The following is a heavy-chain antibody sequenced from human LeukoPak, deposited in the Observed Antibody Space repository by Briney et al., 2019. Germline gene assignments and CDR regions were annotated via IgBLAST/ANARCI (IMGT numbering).Heavy chain of an antibody. J-gene: IGHJ4*02. CDR2: ISSSSSTI. D-gene: IGHD3-22*01. Sequence: GGSLRLSCAASGFTFSSYSMNWVRQAPGKGLEWVSYISSSSSTIYYADSVKGRFTISRDNSKNTLYLQMNSLRAEDTAVYYCVRDDDRPDNGLDYWGQGTLVTVSS. CDR1: GFTFSSYS. V-gene: IGHV3-48*01. CDR3: VRDDDRPDNGLDY.